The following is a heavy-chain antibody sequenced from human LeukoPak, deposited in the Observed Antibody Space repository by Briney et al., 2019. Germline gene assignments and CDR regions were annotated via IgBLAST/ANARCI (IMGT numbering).Heavy chain of an antibody. Sequence: ASVKVSCKASGYTFTSYAMNWVRQAPGQGLEWMGWINTNTGNPTYAQGFTGRFVFSLDTSVSTAYLQISNLKAEDTAVYYCASPSWSGHFNDAFDIWGQGTMVTVSS. CDR2: INTNTGNP. CDR1: GYTFTSYA. V-gene: IGHV7-4-1*02. D-gene: IGHD3-3*01. J-gene: IGHJ3*02. CDR3: ASPSWSGHFNDAFDI.